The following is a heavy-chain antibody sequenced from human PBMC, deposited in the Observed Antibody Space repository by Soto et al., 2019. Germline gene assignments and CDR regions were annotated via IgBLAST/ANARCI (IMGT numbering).Heavy chain of an antibody. Sequence: QVQLVQSGAEVKKPGASVKVSCKASGYTFTSYDINWVRQATGQGLEWMGWMNPNSGNTGYAQKFQGGVTMTRNTSISTAYMELSSLRSEDTAVYYCARSYYGSGSYKTPYGMDVWGQGTTVTVSS. CDR1: GYTFTSYD. V-gene: IGHV1-8*01. D-gene: IGHD3-10*01. J-gene: IGHJ6*02. CDR2: MNPNSGNT. CDR3: ARSYYGSGSYKTPYGMDV.